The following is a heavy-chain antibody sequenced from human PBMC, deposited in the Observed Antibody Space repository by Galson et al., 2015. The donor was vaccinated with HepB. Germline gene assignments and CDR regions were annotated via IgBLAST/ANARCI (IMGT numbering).Heavy chain of an antibody. V-gene: IGHV3-9*01. CDR2: ISWNGGNI. CDR1: GFTFADYA. J-gene: IGHJ4*02. CDR3: AKDSSGWHGEGYYFEY. Sequence: SLRLYGAAPGFTFADYAMHWVRQAPGKGLEWVSGISWNGGNIAYADSVKGRFTIARDNAKNSLYLQINSLRAEDTALYYCAKDSSGWHGEGYYFEYWGQGTLVTVSS. D-gene: IGHD6-19*01.